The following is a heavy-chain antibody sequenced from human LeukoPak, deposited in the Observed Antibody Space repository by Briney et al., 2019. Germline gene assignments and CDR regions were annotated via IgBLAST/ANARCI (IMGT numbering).Heavy chain of an antibody. J-gene: IGHJ4*02. CDR1: GGSISSYY. V-gene: IGHV4-59*08. CDR2: IYYSGST. Sequence: SETLSLTCTVSGGSISSYYWSWIRQPPGKGLEWIGYIYYSGSTNYNPSLKSRVTISVDTSKNQFSLKLSSVTAADTAVYYCARSSGWYYFDYWGQGTLVTVSS. CDR3: ARSSGWYYFDY. D-gene: IGHD6-19*01.